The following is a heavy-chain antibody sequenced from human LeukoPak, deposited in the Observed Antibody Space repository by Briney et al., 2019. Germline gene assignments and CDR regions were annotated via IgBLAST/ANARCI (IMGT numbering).Heavy chain of an antibody. CDR3: ARDAPRRVAAAGTFDY. CDR2: INPSGGST. D-gene: IGHD6-13*01. Sequence: ASVKVSCKASGYTFTSYYMHWVRQAPGQGLEWMGIINPSGGSTSYAQKFQGRVTMTRDMSTSAVYMELSILRSEDTAVYYCARDAPRRVAAAGTFDYWGQGTLVTVSS. V-gene: IGHV1-46*01. J-gene: IGHJ4*02. CDR1: GYTFTSYY.